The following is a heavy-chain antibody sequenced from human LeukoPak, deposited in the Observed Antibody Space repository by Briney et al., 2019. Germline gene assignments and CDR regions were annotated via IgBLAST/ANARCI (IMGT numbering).Heavy chain of an antibody. V-gene: IGHV3-49*04. J-gene: IGHJ5*02. CDR2: IRSKTFGGTI. D-gene: IGHD1-14*01. Sequence: GGSLRLSCTTSVFTFGDYGMHWVRQAPGKGLEWVGFIRSKTFGGTIEYAASVKGRFTISRDDSKSIAYLQINSLRAEDTAVYHCARAAQPGFDPWGQGTLVIVSS. CDR1: VFTFGDYG. CDR3: ARAAQPGFDP.